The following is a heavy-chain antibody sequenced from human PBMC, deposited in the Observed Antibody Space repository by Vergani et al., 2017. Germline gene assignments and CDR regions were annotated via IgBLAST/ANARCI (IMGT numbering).Heavy chain of an antibody. CDR2: IYHTGSA. CDR1: GYSITSGYY. D-gene: IGHD3-10*01. Sequence: QVQLLESGPGLLKPSETLSLPCSVSGYSITSGYYWGWIRQPPGRGLEWIGSIYHTGSAYYNPSLKSRDTVSVDTSMNQVSLKLNSVTAADTAVYYCVGTVALWFGETKDGGWFDPWGQGTLVTVTS. V-gene: IGHV4-38-2*01. CDR3: VGTVALWFGETKDGGWFDP. J-gene: IGHJ5*02.